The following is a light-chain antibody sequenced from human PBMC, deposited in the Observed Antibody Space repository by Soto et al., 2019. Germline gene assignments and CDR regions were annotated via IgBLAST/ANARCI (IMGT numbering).Light chain of an antibody. CDR3: HQYSSLPVC. J-gene: IGKJ3*01. Sequence: DIVLTQSPDSLAVSLGERATITCKSSQSLFHTSNNLNFLGWYQQRPGQPPKLLIYWGSSRESGVPDRFSASGAGTDFTLTIAGLQAEDVVLYFCHQYSSLPVCFGAGTRVDI. V-gene: IGKV4-1*01. CDR1: QSLFHTSNNLNF. CDR2: WGS.